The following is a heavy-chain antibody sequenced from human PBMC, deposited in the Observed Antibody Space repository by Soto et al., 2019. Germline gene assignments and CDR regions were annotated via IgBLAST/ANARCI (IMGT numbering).Heavy chain of an antibody. D-gene: IGHD5-18*01. CDR1: GGSISSYY. CDR3: ARSYGYYYFDY. Sequence: SETLSLTCTVSGGSISSYYWSWIRQPPGKGLEWIGYIYYSGSTNYNPSLKSRVTISVDTSKSQFSLKLSSVTAADTAVYYCARSYGYYYFDYWGQGTLVTVSS. V-gene: IGHV4-59*01. J-gene: IGHJ4*02. CDR2: IYYSGST.